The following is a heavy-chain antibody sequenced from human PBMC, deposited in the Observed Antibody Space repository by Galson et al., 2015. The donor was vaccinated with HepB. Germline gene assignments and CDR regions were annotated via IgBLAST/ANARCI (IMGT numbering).Heavy chain of an antibody. CDR3: ARDRTFGTTGTTLWGGHAADAFDI. V-gene: IGHV7-4-1*02. Sequence: SVKVSCKASGYTFTSYAMNWVRQAPGQGLEWMGWINTNTGNPTYAQGFTGRFVFSLDTSVSTAYLQISSLKAEDTAVYYCARDRTFGTTGTTLWGGHAADAFDIWGQGTMVTVSS. J-gene: IGHJ3*02. D-gene: IGHD1-1*01. CDR2: INTNTGNP. CDR1: GYTFTSYA.